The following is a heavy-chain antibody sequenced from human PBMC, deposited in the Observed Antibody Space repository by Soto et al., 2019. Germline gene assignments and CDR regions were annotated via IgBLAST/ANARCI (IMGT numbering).Heavy chain of an antibody. CDR3: AKVLPATGIEGGGDAFDI. CDR2: ISYDGTNK. Sequence: GGSLRLSCAASGFTFRSFGMHWIRQAPGKGLEWVALISYDGTNKYYADSVRGRFTISRDNSKNTLYLEMNTLRVEDTAVYYCAKVLPATGIEGGGDAFDIWGQGTMVT. J-gene: IGHJ3*02. D-gene: IGHD1-26*01. CDR1: GFTFRSFG. V-gene: IGHV3-30*18.